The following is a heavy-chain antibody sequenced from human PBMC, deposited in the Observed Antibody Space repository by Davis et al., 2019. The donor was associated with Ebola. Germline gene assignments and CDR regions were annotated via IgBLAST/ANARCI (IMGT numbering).Heavy chain of an antibody. J-gene: IGHJ6*02. V-gene: IGHV3-23*01. CDR2: ISGSGGST. Sequence: GESLKISCAASGFTFSSSAMSWVRQAPGKGLEWVSGISGSGGSTSYADSVKGRFTIFRDNSKNTLYLQMDSLRAEDTATYYCAKDLQLRFLEWLFVSGDYGMDVWGQGTTVTVSS. CDR1: GFTFSSSA. CDR3: AKDLQLRFLEWLFVSGDYGMDV. D-gene: IGHD3-3*01.